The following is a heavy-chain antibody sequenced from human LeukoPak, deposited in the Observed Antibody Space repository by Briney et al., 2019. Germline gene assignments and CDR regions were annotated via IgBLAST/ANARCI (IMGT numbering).Heavy chain of an antibody. D-gene: IGHD2-2*01. Sequence: PGRSLRLSCAASGFTFDDYAMHWVRQAPGKGLEWVSGISWNSGSIVYADSVKGRFTISRDNAKKSLYLQMNSLRAEDMALYYCAKDIRPCSSTSCYSPGAFDIWGQGTMVTVSS. CDR2: ISWNSGSI. CDR3: AKDIRPCSSTSCYSPGAFDI. V-gene: IGHV3-9*03. J-gene: IGHJ3*02. CDR1: GFTFDDYA.